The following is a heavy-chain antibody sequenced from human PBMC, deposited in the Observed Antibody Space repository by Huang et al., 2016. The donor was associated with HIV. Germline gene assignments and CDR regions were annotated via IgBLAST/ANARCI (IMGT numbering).Heavy chain of an antibody. CDR1: GGSMRRQY. CDR2: VFNTGST. Sequence: QVQLQESGPGLVKPSETLSLTCSVSGGSMRRQYWTWIRQPPGKGLQWIGTVFNTGSTNYNPSFQTRVTISLDTSRSQFSLTLKSVTTADTAVYYCAQEKSFGNWANNWFDPWGQGTLVAVSS. D-gene: IGHD3-16*01. CDR3: AQEKSFGNWANNWFDP. J-gene: IGHJ5*02. V-gene: IGHV4-59*08.